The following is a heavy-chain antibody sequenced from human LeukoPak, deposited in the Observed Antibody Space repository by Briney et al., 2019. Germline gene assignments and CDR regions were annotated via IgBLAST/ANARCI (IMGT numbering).Heavy chain of an antibody. V-gene: IGHV4-39*01. D-gene: IGHD4-23*01. J-gene: IGHJ3*02. CDR3: ARIPVVDDAFDI. CDR2: IYYSGST. Sequence: WGXSRXPRXXXXXWIGSIYYSGSTYYNPDRKSRFTISVDTSKSRFSLKLSSVTAADTAVYYCARIPVVDDAFDIWGQGTMVTVSS.